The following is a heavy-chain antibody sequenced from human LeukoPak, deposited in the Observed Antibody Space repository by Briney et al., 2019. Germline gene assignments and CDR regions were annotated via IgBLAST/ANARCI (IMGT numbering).Heavy chain of an antibody. V-gene: IGHV3-21*01. CDR2: IRSGSTYI. J-gene: IGHJ4*02. CDR3: ARDGIFDY. CDR1: GFTFSTYS. Sequence: GGSLRPSCAASGFTFSTYSMHWVRQAPGKGLEWVSSIRSGSTYINYADSVKGRFTISRDDAKKSLYLQMNSLRAEDTAVYYCARDGIFDYWGQGTLVTVSS.